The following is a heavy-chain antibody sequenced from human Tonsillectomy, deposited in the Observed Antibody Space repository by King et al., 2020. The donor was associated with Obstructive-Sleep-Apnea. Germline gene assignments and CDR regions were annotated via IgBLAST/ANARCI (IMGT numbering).Heavy chain of an antibody. CDR3: ARTANYWYYFDY. V-gene: IGHV4-59*08. D-gene: IGHD5-24*01. J-gene: IGHJ4*02. CDR1: GGSISRYY. CDR2: IYYTGST. Sequence: VQLQESGPGLVKPSETLSLTCTVSGGSISRYYWSWIRQPPGKGLEWIGYIYYTGSTNYNPSLKSRVTISVDTSKTQFSLKLSSVTAADTAVYYCARTANYWYYFDYWGQGTLVTVSS.